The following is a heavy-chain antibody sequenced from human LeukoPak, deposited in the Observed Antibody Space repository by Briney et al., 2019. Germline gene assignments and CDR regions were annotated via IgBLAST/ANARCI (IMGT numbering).Heavy chain of an antibody. J-gene: IGHJ6*02. V-gene: IGHV3-9*01. Sequence: PGGSLRLPCAASGFTFSDYYMSWIRQAPGKGLEWVSGISWNSGNIDYGDSVKGRFTISRDNAKNSLYLQMNSLRAEDTALYYCAKDSTPYYNSGMDVWGQGTTVTVSS. CDR2: ISWNSGNI. CDR1: GFTFSDYY. CDR3: AKDSTPYYNSGMDV. D-gene: IGHD3-10*01.